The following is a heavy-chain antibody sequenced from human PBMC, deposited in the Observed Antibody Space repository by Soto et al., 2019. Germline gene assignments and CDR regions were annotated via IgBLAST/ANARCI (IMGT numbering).Heavy chain of an antibody. V-gene: IGHV3-21*06. Sequence: PGGSLTLSSAASGPTLTRHSMNWDRQAQGKGLEWVSSISSTTNDIYYGDSMKGRSTISRDNAKNSLYLEMNGLRAEDTAVYYCARDTLRDSSSWYWLDPWGQGTLVTVSS. CDR3: ARDTLRDSSSWYWLDP. CDR2: ISSTTNDI. J-gene: IGHJ5*02. D-gene: IGHD6-13*01. CDR1: GPTLTRHS.